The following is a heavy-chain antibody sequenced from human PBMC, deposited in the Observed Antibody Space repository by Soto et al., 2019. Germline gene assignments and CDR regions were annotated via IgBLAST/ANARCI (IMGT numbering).Heavy chain of an antibody. CDR2: ISSSSSYT. CDR1: GFTFSYYY. D-gene: IGHD6-19*01. J-gene: IGHJ4*02. Sequence: PGGSLRLSCAASGFTFSYYYMSWRRQAPGKGLEWVSYISSSSSYTNYADSVNGRFTISRDNAKNSLYLQMNSLRAEDTAVYYCARSSVAGTIDYWGQGTLVTVSS. V-gene: IGHV3-11*06. CDR3: ARSSVAGTIDY.